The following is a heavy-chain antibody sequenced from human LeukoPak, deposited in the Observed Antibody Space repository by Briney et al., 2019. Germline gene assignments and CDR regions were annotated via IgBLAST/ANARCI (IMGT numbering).Heavy chain of an antibody. CDR1: GFTFSSCD. J-gene: IGHJ4*02. CDR3: ARDEPESSYGYYFDY. CDR2: ISSSGSTI. Sequence: GGSLRLSCVASGFTFSSCDMNWVRQPPGKGLEWISYISSSGSTISYADSVKGRFSISRDNAKNSLYLQMNSLRAEDTAVYYGARDEPESSYGYYFDYWGQGTLVTASS. V-gene: IGHV3-48*03. D-gene: IGHD3-16*02.